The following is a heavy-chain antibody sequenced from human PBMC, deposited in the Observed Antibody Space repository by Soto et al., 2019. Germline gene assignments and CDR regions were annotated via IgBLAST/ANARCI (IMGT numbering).Heavy chain of an antibody. J-gene: IGHJ6*02. CDR1: GGSISSYY. V-gene: IGHV4-59*01. Sequence: PSETLSLTCTVSGGSISSYYLSWIRQPPGKGLEWIGYIYYSGSTNYNPSLKSRVTISVDTSKNQFSLKLSSVTAADTAVYYCARGGYSYGKRNYYYGMDVWGQGTTVTVSS. D-gene: IGHD5-18*01. CDR3: ARGGYSYGKRNYYYGMDV. CDR2: IYYSGST.